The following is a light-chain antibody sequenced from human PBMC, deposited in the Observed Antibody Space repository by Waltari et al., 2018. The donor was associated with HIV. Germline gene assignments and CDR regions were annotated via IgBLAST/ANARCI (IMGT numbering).Light chain of an antibody. CDR2: RNN. J-gene: IGLJ3*02. CDR1: RNNIGYTG. CDR3: TAWDSSLNGWV. Sequence: QAGLTQPPSMSTGLGQTATLTSSRDRNNIGYTGLAWVQHRQGRPPKLLSHRNNNRPSGISDRFSAFRSGDTAFLTISGLQSEDEADYFCTAWDSSLNGWVFGGGTHLTLL. V-gene: IGLV10-54*04.